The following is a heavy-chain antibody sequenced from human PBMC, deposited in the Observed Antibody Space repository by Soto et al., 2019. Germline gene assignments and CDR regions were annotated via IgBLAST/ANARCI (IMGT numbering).Heavy chain of an antibody. CDR2: IYYSGST. CDR3: ARHYSSAWYKVDY. V-gene: IGHV4-59*01. J-gene: IGHJ4*02. CDR1: GDSMSSYY. D-gene: IGHD6-13*01. Sequence: KPSETLSLTCTVSGDSMSSYYWSWIRQPPGKGLEWIGYIYYSGSTNYNPSLKSRVTISVDTSKNQFSLKLSSVTAADTAVYYCARHYSSAWYKVDYWGQGTLVTVSS.